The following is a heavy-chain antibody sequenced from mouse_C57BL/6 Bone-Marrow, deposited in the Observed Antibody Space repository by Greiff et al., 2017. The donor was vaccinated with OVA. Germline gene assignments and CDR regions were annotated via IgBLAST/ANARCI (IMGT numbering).Heavy chain of an antibody. Sequence: QVQLQQSGPELVKPGASVKISCKASGYSFTSYYIHWVKQRPGQGLEWIGWIYPGSGNTKYNEKFKGKATLTADTSSSTAYMQLSSLTSEDSAVYYCARWLLLYYYAMDYWGQGTSVTGSS. CDR1: GYSFTSYY. CDR2: IYPGSGNT. J-gene: IGHJ4*01. V-gene: IGHV1-66*01. CDR3: ARWLLLYYYAMDY. D-gene: IGHD2-3*01.